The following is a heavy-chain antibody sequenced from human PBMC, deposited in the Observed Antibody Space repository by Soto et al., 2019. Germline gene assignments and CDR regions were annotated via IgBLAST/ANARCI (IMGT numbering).Heavy chain of an antibody. V-gene: IGHV4-59*01. CDR1: GGSTSSYY. CDR3: ARADPDASVGY. Sequence: NPSETLSLTCTVSGGSTSSYYWTWLRQSPGRGLEWIGYISYSGSTYYNPSLKSRVTISADTSKNQFSLRMNSMIAADTAVYYCARADPDASVGYWGQGTLVTVSS. CDR2: ISYSGST. J-gene: IGHJ4*02. D-gene: IGHD2-15*01.